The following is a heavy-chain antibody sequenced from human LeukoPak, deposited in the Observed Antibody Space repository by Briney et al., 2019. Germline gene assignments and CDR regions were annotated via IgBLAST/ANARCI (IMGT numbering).Heavy chain of an antibody. CDR1: GYTFTGYY. CDR2: INPNSGDT. V-gene: IGHV1-2*06. Sequence: ASVKVSCKASGYTFTGYYVHWVRQAPGQGLEWMGRINPNSGDTNYAQKFQGRVTMTRDTSISTAYMELSRLRSDDTAVYYCARDYCGGDCFPGYWGQGTLVIVSS. D-gene: IGHD2-21*02. J-gene: IGHJ4*02. CDR3: ARDYCGGDCFPGY.